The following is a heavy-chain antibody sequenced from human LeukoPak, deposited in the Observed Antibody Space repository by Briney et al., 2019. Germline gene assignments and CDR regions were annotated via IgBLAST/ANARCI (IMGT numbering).Heavy chain of an antibody. V-gene: IGHV3-66*01. D-gene: IGHD1-7*01. CDR2: IYTGGST. CDR3: ARSSRELGGYAPWELMPPFDY. Sequence: GGSLRLSCTASGFSVSNNYMYWVRQAPGKGLEGVSIIYTGGSTYYADSVKGRFTISRDNSKNTLYLQMNSLRAEDTAVYYCARSSRELGGYAPWELMPPFDYWGQGTLVTVSS. J-gene: IGHJ4*02. CDR1: GFSVSNNY.